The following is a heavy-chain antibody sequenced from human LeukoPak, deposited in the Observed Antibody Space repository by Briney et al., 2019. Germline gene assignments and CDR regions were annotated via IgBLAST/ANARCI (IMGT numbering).Heavy chain of an antibody. CDR1: GYTFTSYG. CDR3: AASKITMVRGEMNWFDP. J-gene: IGHJ5*02. Sequence: ASVSISCKASGYTFTSYGISWVRQAPGQGLEWMGWISAYNGNTNYAQKLQGRVTMTTDTSTSTAYMELRSLRSDDTAVYYCAASKITMVRGEMNWFDPWGQGTRVTLYS. D-gene: IGHD3-10*01. CDR2: ISAYNGNT. V-gene: IGHV1-18*01.